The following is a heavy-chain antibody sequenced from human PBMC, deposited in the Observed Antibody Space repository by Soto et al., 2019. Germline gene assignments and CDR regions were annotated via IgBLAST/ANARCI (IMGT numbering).Heavy chain of an antibody. J-gene: IGHJ4*02. CDR2: IYPGKSTT. V-gene: IGHV5-51*01. Sequence: EVQLEQSGAEVKKPGESLKISCKGSGYTFNNYWIGWVRQMPGKGLEWIGIIYPGKSTTRYSPSFQGQVTMSADKSLRTAYLQWSSLQASDSAMYYCARLCDPSVAFCDPALDHWGQGTLVTVSS. CDR3: ARLCDPSVAFCDPALDH. CDR1: GYTFNNYW. D-gene: IGHD2-2*01.